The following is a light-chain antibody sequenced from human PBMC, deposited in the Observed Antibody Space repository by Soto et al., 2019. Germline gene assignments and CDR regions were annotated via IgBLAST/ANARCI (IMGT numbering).Light chain of an antibody. Sequence: VITRGRRTLSVSPGERATLSCRASQSVSSNLAWYQQKPGQAPRLLIYGASTRATGIPARFSGSGSGTEFTLTISSLQSEDFAVYYCQQYNNWPITFGQGTRLEIK. CDR2: GAS. J-gene: IGKJ5*01. V-gene: IGKV3-15*01. CDR1: QSVSSN. CDR3: QQYNNWPIT.